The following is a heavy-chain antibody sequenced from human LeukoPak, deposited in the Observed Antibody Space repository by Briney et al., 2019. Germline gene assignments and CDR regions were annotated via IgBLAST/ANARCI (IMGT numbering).Heavy chain of an antibody. CDR3: ARDEAAAGHFDY. D-gene: IGHD6-13*01. Sequence: PGGSLRLSCAASGFTFTTYAMSWVRQAPGKGLEWVCAISGSGDNTYYADSVKGRFTISRDNAKNSLYLQMNSLRAEDTAVYYCARDEAAAGHFDYWGQGTLVTVSS. J-gene: IGHJ4*02. V-gene: IGHV3-23*01. CDR1: GFTFTTYA. CDR2: ISGSGDNT.